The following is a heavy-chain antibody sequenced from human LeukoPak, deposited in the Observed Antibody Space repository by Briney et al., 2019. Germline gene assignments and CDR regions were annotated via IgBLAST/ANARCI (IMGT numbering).Heavy chain of an antibody. CDR1: GGSISSSNW. J-gene: IGHJ5*02. CDR3: ARRVISEISIDKGNWLDP. Sequence: KPSGTLSLTCAVSGGSISSSNWWSWVRQPPGKGLEWIGEIYHSGSTNYNPSLKSRVTISVDKSKNQFSLKLSSVTAADTAVYYCARRVISEISIDKGNWLDPWGQGTLVTVSS. D-gene: IGHD3-3*01. V-gene: IGHV4-4*02. CDR2: IYHSGST.